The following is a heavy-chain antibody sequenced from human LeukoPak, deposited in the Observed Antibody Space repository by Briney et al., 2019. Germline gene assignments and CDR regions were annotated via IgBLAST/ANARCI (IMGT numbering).Heavy chain of an antibody. CDR2: IYPGDSDT. V-gene: IGHV5-51*01. D-gene: IGHD2-2*01. CDR3: ARQGNPVVPAVMGGDY. Sequence: GESLKISCKASGYSFSNYWIGWVRQMPGKGLEWMGIIYPGDSDTRYSPSFQGQVTISADKSISTAYLQWSSLKASDTAMYYCARQGNPVVPAVMGGDYWGQGTLVTVSS. CDR1: GYSFSNYW. J-gene: IGHJ4*02.